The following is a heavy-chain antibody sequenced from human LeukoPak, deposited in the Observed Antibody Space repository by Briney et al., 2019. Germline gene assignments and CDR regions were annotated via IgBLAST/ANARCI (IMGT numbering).Heavy chain of an antibody. Sequence: SETLSLTCTVSGGSISSGGYYWSWIRQHPGKGLERIGYIYYSGSTYYNPSLKSRVTISVDTSKNQFSLKLNSVTAADTAVYYCAREVGGYSGYVDYWGQGTLVTVSS. CDR2: IYYSGST. V-gene: IGHV4-31*03. CDR1: GGSISSGGYY. J-gene: IGHJ4*02. D-gene: IGHD5-12*01. CDR3: AREVGGYSGYVDY.